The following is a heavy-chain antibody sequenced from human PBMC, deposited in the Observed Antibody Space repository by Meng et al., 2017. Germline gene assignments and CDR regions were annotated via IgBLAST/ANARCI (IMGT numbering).Heavy chain of an antibody. Sequence: GSLRLSCTVSGYSISSGYYWGWIRQPPGKGLEWIGSIYHSGSTYYNPSLKSRVTISVDTSKNQFSLKLSSVTAADTAVYYCARETYYYDSSGYYRFFDYWGQGTLVTVSS. CDR2: IYHSGST. J-gene: IGHJ4*02. CDR3: ARETYYYDSSGYYRFFDY. D-gene: IGHD3-22*01. CDR1: GYSISSGYY. V-gene: IGHV4-38-2*02.